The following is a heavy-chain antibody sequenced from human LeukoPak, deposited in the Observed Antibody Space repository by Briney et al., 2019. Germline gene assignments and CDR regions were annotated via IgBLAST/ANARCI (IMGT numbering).Heavy chain of an antibody. Sequence: GGSQRLSCAASGFIFSSYVMHWVRQAPGKGLEYVSAVSGNGDTTYYADSVKGRFAISRDNSKNTLYLQMGRLRAEGMAVYYCARGGSPRGYYYGMDVWGQGTTVTVSS. J-gene: IGHJ6*02. V-gene: IGHV3-64*02. D-gene: IGHD1-26*01. CDR2: VSGNGDTT. CDR3: ARGGSPRGYYYGMDV. CDR1: GFIFSSYV.